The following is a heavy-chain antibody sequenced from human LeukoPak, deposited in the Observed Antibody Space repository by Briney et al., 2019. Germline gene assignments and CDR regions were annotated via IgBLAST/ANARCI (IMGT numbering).Heavy chain of an antibody. V-gene: IGHV3-11*04. CDR2: ISISGSSI. CDR1: GGSISSSSYY. CDR3: ARERFHGSGAPKYDF. D-gene: IGHD3-10*01. J-gene: IGHJ4*02. Sequence: LSLTCTVSGGSISSSSYYWGWIRQPPGKGLEWVAYISISGSSIYYADAVKGRFTISRDNAKNSLYLQGQSLRVDDTAVYYCARERFHGSGAPKYDFWGQGTLVTVSS.